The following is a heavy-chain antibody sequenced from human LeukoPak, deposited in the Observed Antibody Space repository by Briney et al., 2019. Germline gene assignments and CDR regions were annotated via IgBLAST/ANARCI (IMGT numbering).Heavy chain of an antibody. J-gene: IGHJ4*02. CDR1: GGSFSGYY. CDR2: INHSGST. Sequence: PSETLSLTRAVYGGSFSGYYWSWIRQPPGKGLEWIGEINHSGSTNYNPSLKSRVTISVDTSKNQFSLKLSSVTAADTAVYYCAREGSGWSYFDYWGQGTLVTVSS. CDR3: AREGSGWSYFDY. D-gene: IGHD6-19*01. V-gene: IGHV4-34*01.